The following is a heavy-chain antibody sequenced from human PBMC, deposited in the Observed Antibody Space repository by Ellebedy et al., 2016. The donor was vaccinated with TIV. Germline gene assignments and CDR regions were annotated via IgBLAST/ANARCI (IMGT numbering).Heavy chain of an antibody. Sequence: ASVKVSXXASGYTFTGYYMHWVRQAPGQGLEWMGWINPNSGGTHYAQKFQGRVTMTRDTSISTAYMELSRLRSDDTAVYYCARVKDFWSGYYSYYYYMDVWGKGTTVTVSS. J-gene: IGHJ6*03. D-gene: IGHD3-3*01. CDR2: INPNSGGT. CDR1: GYTFTGYY. V-gene: IGHV1-2*02. CDR3: ARVKDFWSGYYSYYYYMDV.